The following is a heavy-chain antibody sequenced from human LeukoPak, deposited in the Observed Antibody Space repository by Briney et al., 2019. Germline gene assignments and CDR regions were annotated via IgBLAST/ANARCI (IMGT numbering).Heavy chain of an antibody. CDR2: IYTSGST. V-gene: IGHV4-4*07. CDR1: GGSISSFY. J-gene: IGHJ4*02. Sequence: TSETLSLTCTVSGGSISSFYWSWIRQPAGKGLEWIGRIYTSGSTNYNPSLKSRVTMLVDTSKNQFSLKLSSVTAADTAVYYCARVTMVRGVSLTLDYWGQGTLVTVSS. D-gene: IGHD3-10*01. CDR3: ARVTMVRGVSLTLDY.